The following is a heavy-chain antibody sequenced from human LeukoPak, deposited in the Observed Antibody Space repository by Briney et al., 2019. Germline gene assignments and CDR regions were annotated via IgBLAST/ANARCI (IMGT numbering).Heavy chain of an antibody. Sequence: GGSLRLSCAASGFTVSSSFLSWVRQAPGKGLEWVSVLYGDGSKYYAGSVRGRFTISRDTSKNTLYLQMNSLRAEDTAIYYCAKGGNSAPLDYWGQGTLVTVSS. J-gene: IGHJ4*02. D-gene: IGHD1-7*01. CDR3: AKGGNSAPLDY. CDR2: LYGDGSK. V-gene: IGHV3-66*01. CDR1: GFTVSSSF.